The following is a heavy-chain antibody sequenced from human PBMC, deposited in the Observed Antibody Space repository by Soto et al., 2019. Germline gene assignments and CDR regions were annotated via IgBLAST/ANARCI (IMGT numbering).Heavy chain of an antibody. Sequence: QVQLVESGGGVVQPGRSLRLSCAASGFTFSSYGMHWVRQAPGKGLEWVALILYDGKKNYYADSVKGRFIISRDNSKNTLYLQMNSLRAEDTAVYYCAKDEVLVEVVARDYYGMDVWGQGTTVTVSS. D-gene: IGHD2-15*01. J-gene: IGHJ6*02. CDR2: ILYDGKKN. V-gene: IGHV3-30*18. CDR1: GFTFSSYG. CDR3: AKDEVLVEVVARDYYGMDV.